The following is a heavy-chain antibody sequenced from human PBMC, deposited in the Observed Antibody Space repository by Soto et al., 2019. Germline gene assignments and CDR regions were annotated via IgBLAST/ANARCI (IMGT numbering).Heavy chain of an antibody. CDR3: ARENWNYFAFDI. CDR2: IYSGGST. J-gene: IGHJ3*02. D-gene: IGHD1-7*01. Sequence: GGSLRLSCAASGFTFSDYYMSWIRQAPGKGLEWVSVIYSGGSTYYADSVKGRFTISRHNSKNTLYLQMNSLRAEDTAVYYCARENWNYFAFDIWGQGTMVTVSS. CDR1: GFTFSDYY. V-gene: IGHV3-53*04.